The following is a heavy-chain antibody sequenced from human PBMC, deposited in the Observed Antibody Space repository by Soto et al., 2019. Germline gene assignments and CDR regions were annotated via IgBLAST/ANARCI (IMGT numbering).Heavy chain of an antibody. D-gene: IGHD3-22*01. V-gene: IGHV4-39*07. CDR1: GGSISSSSYY. Sequence: KASETLSLTCTVSGGSISSSSYYWGWIRQPPGKGLEWIGSIYYSGSTYYNPSLKSRVTISVDTSKNQFSLKLSSVTAADTAVYYCARGNDSSGYSGGGDAFDIWGQGTMVTVSS. CDR2: IYYSGST. J-gene: IGHJ3*02. CDR3: ARGNDSSGYSGGGDAFDI.